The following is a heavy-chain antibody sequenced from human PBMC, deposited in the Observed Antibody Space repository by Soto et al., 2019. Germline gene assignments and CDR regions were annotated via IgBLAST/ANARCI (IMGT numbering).Heavy chain of an antibody. CDR1: GDSVSSNTAA. D-gene: IGHD6-19*01. CDR3: ARGVAGSGFDL. Sequence: FAISGDSVSSNTAAWNWIRSSPSRGLEWLGRTYYRSNWRHDYAVSVKSRITVNPDTSKNHFSLQLNSVTPDDTAVYYCARGVAGSGFDLWGQGTLVTVSS. V-gene: IGHV6-1*01. J-gene: IGHJ4*02. CDR2: TYYRSNWRH.